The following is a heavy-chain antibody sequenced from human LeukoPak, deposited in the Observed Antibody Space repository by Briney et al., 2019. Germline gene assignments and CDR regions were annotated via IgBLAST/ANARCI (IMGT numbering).Heavy chain of an antibody. Sequence: GGSLRLSCAASGFTFSSYEMSWVRQAPGKGLEWVSVIYSGGTTDYADSVKGRFTISRDNSRNTLYLQMKSLRAEDTAVYYCARDYPYTGRAFDYWGQGTQVTVSS. D-gene: IGHD2-2*02. V-gene: IGHV3-66*01. CDR3: ARDYPYTGRAFDY. J-gene: IGHJ4*02. CDR1: GFTFSSYE. CDR2: IYSGGTT.